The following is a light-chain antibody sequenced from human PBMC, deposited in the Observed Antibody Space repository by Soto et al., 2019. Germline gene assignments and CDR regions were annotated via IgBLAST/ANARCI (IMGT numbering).Light chain of an antibody. Sequence: QSALTQPASVSGSPGQSITISCTGTSSDVGSYNLVSWYQQHPGKSPNLMIYEFSKRPLGFSIRFSGSKSGNTASLTIFGLQAEDEADYYCCSYAGSSTPLSFGTGTKVTVL. V-gene: IGLV2-23*02. CDR1: SSDVGSYNL. CDR2: EFS. CDR3: CSYAGSSTPLS. J-gene: IGLJ1*01.